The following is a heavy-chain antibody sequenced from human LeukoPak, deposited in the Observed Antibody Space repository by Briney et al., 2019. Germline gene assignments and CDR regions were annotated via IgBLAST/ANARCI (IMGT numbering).Heavy chain of an antibody. CDR3: ARSKSYSSGWTDFDY. CDR2: IGTAGNT. CDR1: GFTFSSHD. Sequence: PGGSLRLSCAASGFTFSSHDMHWVRQPTGKGLGWVSVIGTAGNTYYADSVKGRFTISRENAKNSLYLQMDNLRAGDTAVYYCARSKSYSSGWTDFDYWGQGTLVTVSS. V-gene: IGHV3-13*01. D-gene: IGHD6-19*01. J-gene: IGHJ4*02.